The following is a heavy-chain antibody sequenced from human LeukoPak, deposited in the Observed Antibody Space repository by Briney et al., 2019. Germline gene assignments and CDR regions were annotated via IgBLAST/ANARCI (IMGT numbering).Heavy chain of an antibody. CDR2: IWYDGSNK. J-gene: IGHJ4*02. Sequence: GRSLRLSCAASGFTFSSYGMHWVRQAPGKGLEWVAVIWYDGSNKYYADSVKGRFTISRDNSKNTLYLQMNSLRAEDTAAYYCAKDQSSGWYWDYWGQGTLVTVSS. V-gene: IGHV3-33*06. CDR1: GFTFSSYG. CDR3: AKDQSSGWYWDY. D-gene: IGHD6-19*01.